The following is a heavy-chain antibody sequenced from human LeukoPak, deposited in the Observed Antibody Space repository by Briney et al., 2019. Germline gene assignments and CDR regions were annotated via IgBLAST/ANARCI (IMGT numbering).Heavy chain of an antibody. CDR1: GGTFSSYA. V-gene: IGHV1-69*01. CDR2: IIPIFGTA. J-gene: IGHJ5*02. CDR3: ARSRIFGVVVEYNWFDP. Sequence: ASVEVSCKASGGTFSSYAISWVRQAPGQGLEWMGGIIPIFGTANYAQKFQGRVTITADESTSTAYMELSSLRSEDMAVYYCARSRIFGVVVEYNWFDPWGQGTLVTVSS. D-gene: IGHD3-3*01.